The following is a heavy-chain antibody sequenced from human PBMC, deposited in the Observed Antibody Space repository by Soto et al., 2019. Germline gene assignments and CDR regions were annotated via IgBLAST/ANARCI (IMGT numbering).Heavy chain of an antibody. CDR1: GFTFSGYY. Sequence: QAQLVESGGGVVQPGRSLRLSCAASGFTFSGYYMHWVRQAPGKGLEWVAVISYDGSTEYYADSVKSRFTISRDNSANRLFLQMHILRPEDTAVYYCTKHDGYNDSTSYQYIGMAVWGQGTTVTASS. CDR2: ISYDGSTE. D-gene: IGHD5-12*01. V-gene: IGHV3-30*13. CDR3: TKHDGYNDSTSYQYIGMAV. J-gene: IGHJ6*02.